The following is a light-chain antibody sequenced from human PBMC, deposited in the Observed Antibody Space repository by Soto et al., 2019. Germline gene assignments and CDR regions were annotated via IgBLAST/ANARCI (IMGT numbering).Light chain of an antibody. CDR3: QQYYSFPWT. J-gene: IGKJ1*01. CDR1: QGIRSY. V-gene: IGKV1D-8*01. CDR2: AAS. Sequence: MTQSPSTLSASVGDRVTISYRMSQGIRSYLAWYQQKXGKAPEXXIYAASTLQSGVPSRFSGSGSGTDFTLTISCLQSEDFATYYCQQYYSFPWTFGQGTKVDIK.